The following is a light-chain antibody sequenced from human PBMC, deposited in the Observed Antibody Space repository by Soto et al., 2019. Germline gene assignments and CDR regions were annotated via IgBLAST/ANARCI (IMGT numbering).Light chain of an antibody. CDR1: QSVSSY. Sequence: EIVLTQSPATLSLSPGERATLSCRASQSVSSYLAWYQQKPGQAPRLLIYDASNRATGIPARFSGSGSGTDFTLTISSLQPDDFATYYCQHYKDYSWTFGQGTKVEIK. CDR2: DAS. J-gene: IGKJ1*01. V-gene: IGKV3-11*01. CDR3: QHYKDYSWT.